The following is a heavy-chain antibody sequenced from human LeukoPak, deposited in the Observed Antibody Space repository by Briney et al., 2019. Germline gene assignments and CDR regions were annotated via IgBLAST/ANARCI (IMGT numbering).Heavy chain of an antibody. CDR1: RFNFNAYW. J-gene: IGHJ3*02. CDR3: ARRSGYYWDAFDI. CDR2: IKQDESEK. D-gene: IGHD3-22*01. V-gene: IGHV3-7*01. Sequence: GGSLRLSCAASRFNFNAYWMNWVRQAPGKGLEWVANIKQDESEKNYVDSVKGRFTISRDNAKNLLYLQMNNLRAEDTAVYYCARRSGYYWDAFDIWGQGTMVTVSS.